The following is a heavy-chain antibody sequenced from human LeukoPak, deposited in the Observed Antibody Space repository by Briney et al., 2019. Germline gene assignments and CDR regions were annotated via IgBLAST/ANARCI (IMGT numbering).Heavy chain of an antibody. CDR3: ARRGSSWYRADAFDI. V-gene: IGHV5-51*01. CDR1: GYSFTSYW. Sequence: GESLKISCKGSGYSFTSYWIGWVRQMPGKGLEWMGIIYPGDSDTRYSPSFQGQVTISADKSISTAYLQWSSLKASDTAMYYCARRGSSWYRADAFDIWGQGTMVTVSS. CDR2: IYPGDSDT. J-gene: IGHJ3*02. D-gene: IGHD6-13*01.